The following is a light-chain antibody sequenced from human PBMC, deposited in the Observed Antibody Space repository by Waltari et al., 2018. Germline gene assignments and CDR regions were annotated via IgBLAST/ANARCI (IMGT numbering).Light chain of an antibody. Sequence: EIVLTQSPLSLPVTPGAQASMSCRSNQSLLHSTGYNYLHWYLQKPGQSPQILIYFGSNLAAGVPYRFSGSASGTDFTVNISRVEAEDVGVYYCKQSLQTPVTFGQGTRLEIK. CDR2: FGS. CDR3: KQSLQTPVT. J-gene: IGKJ5*01. CDR1: QSLLHSTGYNY. V-gene: IGKV2-28*01.